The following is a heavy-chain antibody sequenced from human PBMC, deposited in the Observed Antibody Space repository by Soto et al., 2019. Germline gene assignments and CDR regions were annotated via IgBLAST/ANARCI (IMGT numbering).Heavy chain of an antibody. Sequence: PSETLSLTCAVSGGSISSGGYSWSWIRQPPGKGLEWIGYIYHSGSTYYNPSLKSRVTMSVDRSKNQFSLKLSSVTAADTAAYYCARNLQMLFDYWGQGTLVTVSS. CDR1: GGSISSGGYS. CDR3: ARNLQMLFDY. J-gene: IGHJ4*02. D-gene: IGHD4-4*01. CDR2: IYHSGST. V-gene: IGHV4-30-2*01.